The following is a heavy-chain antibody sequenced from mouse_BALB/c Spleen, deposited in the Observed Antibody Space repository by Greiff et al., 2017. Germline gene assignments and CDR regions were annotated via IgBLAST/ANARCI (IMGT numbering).Heavy chain of an antibody. V-gene: IGHV5-12-2*01. D-gene: IGHD2-4*01. Sequence: EVKLVESGGGLVQPGGSLKLSCAASGFTFSSYTMSWVRQTPEKRLEWVAYISNGGGSTYYPDTVKGRFTISRDNAKNTLYLQMSSLKSEDTAMYYCARQKEMITTVGYAMDYWGQGTSVTVSA. CDR2: ISNGGGST. CDR1: GFTFSSYT. J-gene: IGHJ4*01. CDR3: ARQKEMITTVGYAMDY.